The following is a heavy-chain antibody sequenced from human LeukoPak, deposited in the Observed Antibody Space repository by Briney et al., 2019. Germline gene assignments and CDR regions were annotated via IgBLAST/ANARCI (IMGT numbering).Heavy chain of an antibody. CDR3: ASGFGDFWSGPSDY. J-gene: IGHJ4*02. D-gene: IGHD3-3*01. Sequence: TPSETLSLTCTVSGGSISSSSYYWGWIRQPPGKGLEWIGSIYYSGSTYYNPSLKSRVTISVDTSKNQFSLKLSSVTAADTAVYYCASGFGDFWSGPSDYWGQGTLVTVSS. CDR1: GGSISSSSYY. CDR2: IYYSGST. V-gene: IGHV4-39*07.